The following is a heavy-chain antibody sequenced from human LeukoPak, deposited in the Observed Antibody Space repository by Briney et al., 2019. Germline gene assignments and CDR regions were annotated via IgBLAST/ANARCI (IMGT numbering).Heavy chain of an antibody. J-gene: IGHJ6*02. V-gene: IGHV3-49*04. Sequence: AGGSLRLSCTASGFTFGDYAMSWVRQALGKGLEWVGFIRSKAYGGTTEYAASVKGRFTISRDDSKSIAYLQMNSLKTEDTAVYYCTRDPPLYYCYGMDVWGQGTTVTVSS. CDR2: IRSKAYGGTT. CDR3: TRDPPLYYCYGMDV. CDR1: GFTFGDYA.